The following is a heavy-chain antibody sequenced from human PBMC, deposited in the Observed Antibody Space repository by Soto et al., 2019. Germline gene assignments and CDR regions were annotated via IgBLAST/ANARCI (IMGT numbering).Heavy chain of an antibody. CDR3: ARDLRGVSSTVTTHLFDY. J-gene: IGHJ4*02. D-gene: IGHD4-17*01. Sequence: GGSLRLSCAASGFTFSSYGMHWVRQAPGKGLEWVAVIWYDGSNKYYADSVKGRFTISRDNSKNTLYLQMNSLRAEDTAVYYCARDLRGVSSTVTTHLFDYWGQGTLVTVSS. V-gene: IGHV3-33*01. CDR1: GFTFSSYG. CDR2: IWYDGSNK.